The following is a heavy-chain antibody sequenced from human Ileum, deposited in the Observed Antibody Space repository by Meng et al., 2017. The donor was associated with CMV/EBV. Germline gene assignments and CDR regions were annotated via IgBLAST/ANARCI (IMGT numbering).Heavy chain of an antibody. CDR2: IHPPGTP. CDR1: SASLPRSY. CDR3: ARAAARGVPVDL. V-gene: IGHV4-4*07. J-gene: IGHJ5*02. D-gene: IGHD3-10*01. Sequence: LCLLPPSLPLSPTCTVPSASLPRSYWPWLPPPAGTGLDCFWRIHPPGTPDDNRSLRSRVSLSLYKPKNQFSLKLTSVTAADTAVYYGARAAARGVPVDLWGQGTLFTVSS.